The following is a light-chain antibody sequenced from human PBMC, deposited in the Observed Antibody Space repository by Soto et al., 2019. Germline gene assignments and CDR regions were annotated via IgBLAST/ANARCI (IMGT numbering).Light chain of an antibody. Sequence: QPVLTQPASVSGSPGQSITISCTGTSGDIGSYNRVSWYQQHPGKAPKLIIYEVTDRPSGVSNRFSGSKSGNTASLTISGLQAEDEATYYCATWDDSRKGVFGTGTKLTVL. CDR1: SGDIGSYNR. J-gene: IGLJ1*01. V-gene: IGLV2-14*01. CDR3: ATWDDSRKGV. CDR2: EVT.